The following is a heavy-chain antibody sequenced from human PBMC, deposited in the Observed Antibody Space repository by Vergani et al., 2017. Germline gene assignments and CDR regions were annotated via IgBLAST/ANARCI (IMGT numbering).Heavy chain of an antibody. J-gene: IGHJ5*02. CDR2: ISYDGSNK. D-gene: IGHD6-13*01. Sequence: QVQLVESGGGVVQPGRSLRLSCAASGFTFSRYAMHWVRQAPGKGLEWVAVISYDGSNKYYADSVKGRFTISRDNSKNTLYLQMNSLKTEDTAVYYCATLPLQTQQQVTSWGQGTLVTVSS. V-gene: IGHV3-30-3*01. CDR3: ATLPLQTQQQVTS. CDR1: GFTFSRYA.